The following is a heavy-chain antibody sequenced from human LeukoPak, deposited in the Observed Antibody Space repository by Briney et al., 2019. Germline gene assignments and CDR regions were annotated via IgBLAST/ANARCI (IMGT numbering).Heavy chain of an antibody. CDR2: INSDGSST. D-gene: IGHD6-19*01. V-gene: IGHV3-74*01. Sequence: GGSLRLSCAASGFTFSNYWMHWVRQAPGKGLVWVSRINSDGSSTTYADSVKGRFTISRDNAENSLFLQMNSLRAEDTAVYYCAREDSSAWNRLEYWGQGTLVTVSS. CDR3: AREDSSAWNRLEY. J-gene: IGHJ4*02. CDR1: GFTFSNYW.